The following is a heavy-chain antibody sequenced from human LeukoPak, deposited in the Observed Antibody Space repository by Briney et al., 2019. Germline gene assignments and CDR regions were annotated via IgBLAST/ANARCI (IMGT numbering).Heavy chain of an antibody. J-gene: IGHJ4*02. CDR3: AKADDSSGYYLGHFDN. Sequence: GGSLRLSCAASGFTFSSYGMHWVRQAPGKGLEWVSGISGSGGNTYYADSVKGRFSISRDNSKNTQYMQMNSLRAEDTALYYCAKADDSSGYYLGHFDNWGQGTLVTVSS. V-gene: IGHV3-23*01. CDR2: ISGSGGNT. D-gene: IGHD3-22*01. CDR1: GFTFSSYG.